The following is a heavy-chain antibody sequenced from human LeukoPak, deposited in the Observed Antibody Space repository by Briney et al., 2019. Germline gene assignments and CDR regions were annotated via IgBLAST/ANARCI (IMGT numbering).Heavy chain of an antibody. D-gene: IGHD3-9*01. CDR1: GGTFSSYA. J-gene: IGHJ4*02. V-gene: IGHV1-69*05. CDR3: AGDPLHYDILTGYSETYFDY. CDR2: IIPIFGTA. Sequence: PSASVKVSCKASGGTFSSYAISWVRQAPGQGLEWMGGIIPIFGTANYAQKFQGRVTITTDESTSTAYMGLSSLRSEDTAVYYCAGDPLHYDILTGYSETYFDYWGQGTLVTVSS.